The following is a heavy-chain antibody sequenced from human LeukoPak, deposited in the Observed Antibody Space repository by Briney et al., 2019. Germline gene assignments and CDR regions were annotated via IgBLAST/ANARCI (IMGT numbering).Heavy chain of an antibody. CDR1: GFTFSDYY. J-gene: IGHJ4*02. CDR3: TRVGATGTADY. V-gene: IGHV3-11*03. Sequence: GGSLRLSCAAFGFTFSDYYMSWIRQAPGRGLEWVSYISKSGSDTNFADSVKGRFTISRDNAKNSLYLHMNSPRAEDTAVYYCTRVGATGTADYWGQGTLVTVSS. CDR2: ISKSGSDT. D-gene: IGHD1-1*01.